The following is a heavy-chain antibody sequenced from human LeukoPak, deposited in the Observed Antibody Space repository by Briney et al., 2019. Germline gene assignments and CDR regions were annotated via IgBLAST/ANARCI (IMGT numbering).Heavy chain of an antibody. CDR2: ISAYNGNT. V-gene: IGHV1-18*01. Sequence: ASVKVSCKASGYTFTSYGISWVRQAPGQGLEWMGWISAYNGNTSYAQKLQGRVTMTTDTSTSTAYMELRSLRSDDTAVYYCAREQPITMVRGVIIEANWFDPWGQGTLVTVSS. J-gene: IGHJ5*02. D-gene: IGHD3-10*01. CDR3: AREQPITMVRGVIIEANWFDP. CDR1: GYTFTSYG.